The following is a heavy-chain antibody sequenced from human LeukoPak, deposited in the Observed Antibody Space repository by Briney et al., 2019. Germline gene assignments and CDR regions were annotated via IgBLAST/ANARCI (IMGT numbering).Heavy chain of an antibody. J-gene: IGHJ6*03. CDR2: INHSGST. D-gene: IGHD2-2*02. CDR3: ARGRPYCSSTSCYRKYYMDV. V-gene: IGHV4-34*01. CDR1: GGSFSGYY. Sequence: PSETLSLTCAVYGGSFSGYYWSWIRQPPGKGLEWIGEINHSGSTNYNPSLKSRVTISVDTSKNQFSLKLSSVTAADTAVYYCARGRPYCSSTSCYRKYYMDVWGKRTTVTVSS.